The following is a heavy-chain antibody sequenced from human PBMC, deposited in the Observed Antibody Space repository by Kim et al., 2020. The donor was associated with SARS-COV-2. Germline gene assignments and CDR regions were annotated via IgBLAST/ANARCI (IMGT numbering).Heavy chain of an antibody. CDR2: IIPILGIA. V-gene: IGHV1-69*04. Sequence: SVKVSCKASGGTFSSYAISWVRHAPGQGLEWMGRIIPILGIANYAQKFQGRVTITADKSTSTAYMELSSLRSEDTAVYYCARFEGVGYDFDYWGQGTLVTVSS. CDR3: ARFEGVGYDFDY. D-gene: IGHD5-12*01. CDR1: GGTFSSYA. J-gene: IGHJ4*02.